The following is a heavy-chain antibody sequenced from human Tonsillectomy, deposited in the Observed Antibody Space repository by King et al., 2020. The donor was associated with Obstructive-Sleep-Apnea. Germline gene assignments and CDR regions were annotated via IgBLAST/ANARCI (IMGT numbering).Heavy chain of an antibody. Sequence: QLQESGPGLVKPSETLSLTCTVSGGSISSFYWCWIRQPPGKGLEWIVFISYSGSTHYHPSLKSRVTISVDTSKNQFSLKLCSVTAADTAVYYCARESEGTKVDYGGQGTLVTVSS. V-gene: IGHV4-59*01. D-gene: IGHD1/OR15-1a*01. CDR3: ARESEGTKVDY. J-gene: IGHJ4*02. CDR2: ISYSGST. CDR1: GGSISSFY.